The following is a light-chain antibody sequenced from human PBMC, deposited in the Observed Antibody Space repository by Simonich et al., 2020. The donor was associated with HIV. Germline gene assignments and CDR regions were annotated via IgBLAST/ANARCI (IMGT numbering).Light chain of an antibody. CDR1: RNVASN. J-gene: IGKJ4*01. V-gene: IGKV3-15*01. Sequence: EILMTQSPATLSVSPGERATLSCRTSRNVASNLAWYQQKPGQAPSLLIYGASSRATGIPARFSGSGFGTDFTLTISSMQSEDFAVYYCQQYNNWLLLTFGGGTKVEIK. CDR3: QQYNNWLLLT. CDR2: GAS.